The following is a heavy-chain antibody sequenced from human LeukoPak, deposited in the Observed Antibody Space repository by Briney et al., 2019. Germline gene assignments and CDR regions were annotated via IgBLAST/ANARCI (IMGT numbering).Heavy chain of an antibody. J-gene: IGHJ4*02. D-gene: IGHD3-10*01. CDR1: GFTFSSYA. CDR2: ISESGDNS. V-gene: IGHV3-23*01. Sequence: PGGSLRLSCAASGFTFSSYAMHRVRQAPGKGLEWVSGISESGDNSYYADSVKGRFTISRDNSKNMLFLQMDGLRVEDTVIYYCTIPVLRGDTDYWGQGTLVTVSS. CDR3: TIPVLRGDTDY.